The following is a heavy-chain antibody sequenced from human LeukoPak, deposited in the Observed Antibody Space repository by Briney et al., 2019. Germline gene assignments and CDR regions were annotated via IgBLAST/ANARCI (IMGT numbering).Heavy chain of an antibody. CDR1: GYTFTGYW. Sequence: GASVKVSCNAFGYTFTGYWMHWVRQAPGQGPEWMGVISPSGGSTIYAQKFKGRVTLTKDMSTSTDYLELSSLRSEDTAGYYCARDNSVRDEAWWFNPWGQGTLVTVSS. J-gene: IGHJ5*02. V-gene: IGHV1-46*01. CDR2: ISPSGGST. CDR3: ARDNSVRDEAWWFNP. D-gene: IGHD5-24*01.